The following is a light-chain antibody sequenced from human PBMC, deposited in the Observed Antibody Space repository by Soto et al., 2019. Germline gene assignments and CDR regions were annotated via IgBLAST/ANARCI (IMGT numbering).Light chain of an antibody. CDR3: QQYDSWLLT. J-gene: IGKJ4*01. V-gene: IGKV3-15*01. CDR1: QSISSN. CDR2: GAS. Sequence: IVMTQSPDTLSVSPGESATLSCRASQSISSNLAGYQQKHDQDPRLLIYGASTRATGVPARFSGSGSGTDFTLTISRLQSEDFAVYYCQQYDSWLLTFGGGAKVEIK.